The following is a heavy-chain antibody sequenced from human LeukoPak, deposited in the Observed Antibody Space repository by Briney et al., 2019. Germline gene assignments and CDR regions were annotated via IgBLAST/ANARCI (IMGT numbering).Heavy chain of an antibody. CDR3: AKSRWIAAGPFDY. D-gene: IGHD6-25*01. CDR2: VHHSGNN. V-gene: IGHV4-39*01. Sequence: SATLALTCTVSGGYISSGGYYWSWIRQHPGKGLEWIGSVHHSGNNHYNPSLKSRVTVSVDTSKNQFSLKVKSVSAADTAIFYCAKSRWIAAGPFDYWGQGSLVTVSS. CDR1: GGYISSGGYY. J-gene: IGHJ4*02.